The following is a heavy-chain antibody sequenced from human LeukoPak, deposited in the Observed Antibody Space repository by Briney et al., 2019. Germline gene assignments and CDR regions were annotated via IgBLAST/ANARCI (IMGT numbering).Heavy chain of an antibody. CDR2: IYYSGST. D-gene: IGHD2-2*02. CDR3: ARASYCSSTSCYIMNYYYYYMDV. CDR1: GGSISSGGYY. Sequence: SETLSLTCTVSGGSISSGGYYWSWIRQHPGKGLEWIGYIYYSGSTYYNPSLKSRVTISVDTSKNQFSLKLSSVTAADTAVYYCARASYCSSTSCYIMNYYYYYMDVWGKGTTVTVSS. J-gene: IGHJ6*03. V-gene: IGHV4-31*03.